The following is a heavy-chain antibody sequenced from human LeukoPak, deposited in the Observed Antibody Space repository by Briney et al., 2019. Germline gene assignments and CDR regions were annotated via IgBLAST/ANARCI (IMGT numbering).Heavy chain of an antibody. CDR2: INHSGST. V-gene: IGHV4-34*01. Sequence: PSETLSLTCAVYGGSFSGYYWSWIRQPPGKGLEWIGEINHSGSTNYNPSLKSRVTISVDTSKNQFSLKLSSVTAADTAVYYCASQKGYCSSTSCYTRRAYYYYMDVWGKGTTVTVSS. CDR3: ASQKGYCSSTSCYTRRAYYYYMDV. J-gene: IGHJ6*03. CDR1: GGSFSGYY. D-gene: IGHD2-2*02.